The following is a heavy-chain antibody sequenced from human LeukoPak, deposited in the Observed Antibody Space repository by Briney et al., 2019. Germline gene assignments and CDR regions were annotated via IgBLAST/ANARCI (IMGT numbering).Heavy chain of an antibody. Sequence: PGGSLRLSCAASGFTFSSYWMSWVRQAPGKGLEWVSAISGSGGSTYYADSVKGWFTISRDNSKNTLYLQMNSLRAEDTAVYYCGRKKGGSYYAPAYYFDYWGQGTLVTVSS. CDR1: GFTFSSYW. V-gene: IGHV3-23*01. CDR2: ISGSGGST. CDR3: GRKKGGSYYAPAYYFDY. J-gene: IGHJ4*02. D-gene: IGHD1-26*01.